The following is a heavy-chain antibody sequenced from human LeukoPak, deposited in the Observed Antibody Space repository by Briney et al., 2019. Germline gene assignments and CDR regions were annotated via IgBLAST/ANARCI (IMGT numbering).Heavy chain of an antibody. V-gene: IGHV3-11*04. CDR1: GFTFSDYY. J-gene: IGHJ4*02. D-gene: IGHD4-11*01. Sequence: GGSLRLSCAASGFTFSDYYMSWIRQAPGKGMEWVSYISSSGSTIYYADSVKGRFTISRDNAKNSLYLQMNSLRAEDTAVYYCARDQLGDSDYVFDSWGQGNLVTVSS. CDR3: ARDQLGDSDYVFDS. CDR2: ISSSGSTI.